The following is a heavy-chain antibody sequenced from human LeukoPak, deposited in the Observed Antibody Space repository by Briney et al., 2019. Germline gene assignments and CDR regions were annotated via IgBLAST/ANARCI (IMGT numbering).Heavy chain of an antibody. J-gene: IGHJ4*02. D-gene: IGHD1-26*01. Sequence: ASVTVSCKASGYSFADYYMHWVRQAPGQGLEWMGWIKPNSGDTRSAQKFQGRVIMTRDTSTGTAYMELSSLRSDDTAVYYCARDMDSGPDFFDYWGLGTLVTVSS. V-gene: IGHV1-2*02. CDR2: IKPNSGDT. CDR1: GYSFADYY. CDR3: ARDMDSGPDFFDY.